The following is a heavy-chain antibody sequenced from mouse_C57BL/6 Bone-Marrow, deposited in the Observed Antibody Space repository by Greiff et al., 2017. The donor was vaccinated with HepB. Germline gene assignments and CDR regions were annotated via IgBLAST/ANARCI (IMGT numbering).Heavy chain of an antibody. D-gene: IGHD1-1*01. V-gene: IGHV2-6*01. Sequence: VKLQESGPGLVAPSQSLSITCTVSGFSLTSYGVDWVRQSPGKGLEWLGVIWGVGSTNYNSALKSRLSISKDNSKSQVFLKMNSLQTDDTAMYYCARDYYGSSYYWYFDVWGTGTTVTVSS. CDR2: IWGVGST. J-gene: IGHJ1*03. CDR3: ARDYYGSSYYWYFDV. CDR1: GFSLTSYG.